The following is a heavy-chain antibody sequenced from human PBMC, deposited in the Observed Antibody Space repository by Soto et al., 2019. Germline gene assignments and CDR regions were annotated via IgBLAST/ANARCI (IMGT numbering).Heavy chain of an antibody. Sequence: GGSLGLSCAASGFTFSSYSMNWVRQAPGKGLEWVSSISSSSSYIYYADSVKGRFTISRDNAKNSLYLQMNSLRAEDTAVYYSARLRYFDWSYFDYWGQGTLVTVSS. CDR1: GFTFSSYS. V-gene: IGHV3-21*01. CDR3: ARLRYFDWSYFDY. CDR2: ISSSSSYI. D-gene: IGHD3-9*01. J-gene: IGHJ4*02.